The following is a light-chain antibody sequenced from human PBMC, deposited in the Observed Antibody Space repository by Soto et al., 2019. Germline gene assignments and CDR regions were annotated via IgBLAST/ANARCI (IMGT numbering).Light chain of an antibody. CDR3: ATWDDSLNAVV. Sequence: QSVLTQPPSASGTPGQRVPISCSGSSSNIGTNTVNWYQQLPGTAPKLLIYTNNRRPSGVPDRFSGSKSGTSASLAISGLQSGDEADYWCATWDDSLNAVVFGGGTKLTVL. J-gene: IGLJ2*01. V-gene: IGLV1-44*01. CDR1: SSNIGTNT. CDR2: TNN.